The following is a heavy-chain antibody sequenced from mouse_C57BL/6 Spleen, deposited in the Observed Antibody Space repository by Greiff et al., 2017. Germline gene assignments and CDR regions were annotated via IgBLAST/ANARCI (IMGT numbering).Heavy chain of an antibody. CDR1: GFTFSDYG. Sequence: EVKLVESGGGLVKPGGSLKLSCAASGFTFSDYGMHWVRQAPEKGLEWVAYISSGSSTIYYADKVKGRFTISIDNAKNTLFLQMTRLRSEDTAMYFCARDYYGSSLFAYWGQGTLVTVSA. CDR3: ARDYYGSSLFAY. CDR2: ISSGSSTI. D-gene: IGHD1-1*01. V-gene: IGHV5-17*01. J-gene: IGHJ3*01.